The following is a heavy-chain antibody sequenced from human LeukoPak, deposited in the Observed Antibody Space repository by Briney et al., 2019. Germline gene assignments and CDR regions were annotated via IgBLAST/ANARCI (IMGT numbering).Heavy chain of an antibody. Sequence: SQTLSLTCAISXXXXXXXXAAXNXXXXXPXXGXEXXGRTYYRSKWYNDYAVSVKSRITINPDTSKNQFSLQLNSVTPEDTAVYYCARDRLWAFDSWGQGTLVTVSS. J-gene: IGHJ4*02. V-gene: IGHV6-1*01. CDR2: TYYRSKWYN. D-gene: IGHD6-6*01. CDR1: XXXXXXXXAA. CDR3: ARDRLWAFDS.